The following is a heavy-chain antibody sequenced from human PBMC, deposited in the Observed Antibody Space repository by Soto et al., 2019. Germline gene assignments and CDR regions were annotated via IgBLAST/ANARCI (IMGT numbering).Heavy chain of an antibody. CDR3: ARDDEGGSDCDLGY. J-gene: IGHJ4*02. Sequence: QVQLVESGGGVVQPGRSLRLSCATSGFTFSSYLIHWVRQTPDKGLEWVAFISRDGSNEYYADCVKGRFTISRDNSKNTLYLEMSSLRAEDSAVYYGARDDEGGSDCDLGYWGQGTLVTVSS. CDR2: ISRDGSNE. V-gene: IGHV3-30-3*01. D-gene: IGHD3-10*01. CDR1: GFTFSSYL.